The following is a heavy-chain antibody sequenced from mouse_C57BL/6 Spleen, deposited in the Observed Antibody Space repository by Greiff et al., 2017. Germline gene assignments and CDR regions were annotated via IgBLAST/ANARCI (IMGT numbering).Heavy chain of an antibody. CDR3: TRETTDYYFDY. CDR2: ISSGGDYI. CDR1: GFTSSSYA. J-gene: IGHJ2*01. D-gene: IGHD1-1*01. V-gene: IGHV5-9-1*02. Sequence: EVKLVESGEGLVKPGGSLKLSCAASGFTSSSYAMSWVRQTPEKRLEWVAYISSGGDYIYYADTVKGRFTISRDNARNTLYLQMSSLKSEDTAMYYCTRETTDYYFDYWGQGTTLTVSS.